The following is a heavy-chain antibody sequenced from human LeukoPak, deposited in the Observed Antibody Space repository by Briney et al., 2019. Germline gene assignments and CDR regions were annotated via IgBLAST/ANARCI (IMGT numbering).Heavy chain of an antibody. Sequence: GASVKVSCKASGFPFTTYGINWVRRAPGQGLEWMGWINTYNGDTNYAQKFQGRVTMTTDTSTSTVYIELRSLTSDDTAAYYCARGETTVTTTYYYYYYYMDVWGKGTTVTVSS. CDR1: GFPFTTYG. CDR3: ARGETTVTTTYYYYYYYMDV. D-gene: IGHD4-17*01. V-gene: IGHV1-18*01. CDR2: INTYNGDT. J-gene: IGHJ6*03.